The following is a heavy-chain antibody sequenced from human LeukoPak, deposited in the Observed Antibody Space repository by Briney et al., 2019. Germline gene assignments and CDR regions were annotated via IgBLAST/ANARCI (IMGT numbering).Heavy chain of an antibody. CDR1: GGSISSYY. J-gene: IGHJ4*02. D-gene: IGHD1-1*01. CDR2: IYYSGST. Sequence: SETLSLTCTVSGGSISSYYWSWIRQPPGKGPEWIGYIYYSGSTNYNPSLKSRVTISVDTSKNQFSLKLSSVTAADTAVYYCARDGRDGTLGCWGQGTLVTVSS. CDR3: ARDGRDGTLGC. V-gene: IGHV4-59*01.